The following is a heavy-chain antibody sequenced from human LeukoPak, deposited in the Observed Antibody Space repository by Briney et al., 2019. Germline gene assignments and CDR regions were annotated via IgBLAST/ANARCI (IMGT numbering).Heavy chain of an antibody. J-gene: IGHJ4*02. CDR2: ISAYNGNT. CDR1: GYTFTSYG. D-gene: IGHD3-10*01. V-gene: IGHV1-18*01. Sequence: GASVKVSCKASGYTFTSYGISWVRQAPGQGLEWMGWISAYNGNTNYAQKLQGRVTMTTDTSTSTAYMELRSLRSDDTAVYYCARGHGRYYYGSGSRNYYFDYWGQGTLVTVSS. CDR3: ARGHGRYYYGSGSRNYYFDY.